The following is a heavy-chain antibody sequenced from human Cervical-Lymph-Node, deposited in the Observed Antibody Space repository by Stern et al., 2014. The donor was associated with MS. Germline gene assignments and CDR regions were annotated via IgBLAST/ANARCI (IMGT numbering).Heavy chain of an antibody. CDR2: IYLDDEK. CDR3: AHSAGYSDISGQYYNHDAFHM. D-gene: IGHD3-22*01. Sequence: ESGPTLVKPTQTLTLTCTISGFSLSTSGVGVGWIRQPPGKALEWLAVIYLDDEKRYSTSLKNRLTIIKDTAKNQVVLTMTNMDPVDTGTYFCAHSAGYSDISGQYYNHDAFHMWGQGTMVTVSS. V-gene: IGHV2-5*02. CDR1: GFSLSTSGVG. J-gene: IGHJ3*02.